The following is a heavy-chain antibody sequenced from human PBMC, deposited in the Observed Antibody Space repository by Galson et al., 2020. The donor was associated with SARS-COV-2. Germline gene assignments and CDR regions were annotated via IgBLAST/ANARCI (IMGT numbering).Heavy chain of an antibody. Sequence: GESLKISCAASGFTFSDHYMDWVRQVPGKGLEWVGRTRNKAMNYATEYAASVKGRFTISRDDSKNTAYLQMNNLRAEDTAVYYCARDGQFSSGWAFDYWGQGTLVTVSS. V-gene: IGHV3-72*01. CDR2: TRNKAMNYAT. D-gene: IGHD6-19*01. J-gene: IGHJ4*02. CDR1: GFTFSDHY. CDR3: ARDGQFSSGWAFDY.